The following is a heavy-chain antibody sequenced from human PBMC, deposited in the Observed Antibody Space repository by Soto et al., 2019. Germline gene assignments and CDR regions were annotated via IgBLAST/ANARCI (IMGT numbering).Heavy chain of an antibody. CDR2: IKSKTDGGTT. CDR3: TTEVLDGSPYYYYYGMDV. CDR1: GFTFSNAW. J-gene: IGHJ6*02. D-gene: IGHD6-13*01. V-gene: IGHV3-15*01. Sequence: PGGSLRLSCAASGFTFSNAWMSWVRQAPGKGLEWVGRIKSKTDGGTTDYAAPVKGRFTISRDDSKNTLYLQMNSLKTEDTAVYYCTTEVLDGSPYYYYYGMDVWGQGTTVTVSS.